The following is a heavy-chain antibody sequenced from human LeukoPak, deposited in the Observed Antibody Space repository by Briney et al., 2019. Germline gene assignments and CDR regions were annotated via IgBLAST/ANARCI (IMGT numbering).Heavy chain of an antibody. CDR2: ISSSSSII. CDR1: GFTFSSYN. CDR3: ARGPYGGNSEDGMDV. D-gene: IGHD4-17*01. Sequence: GGSLRLSCAASGFTFSSYNMNWVRQAPGKGLEWVSYISSSSSIIYYADSVKGRFSISRDNAKNLLYLQINSLRAEDTAVYYCARGPYGGNSEDGMDVWGQGTTVTVSS. V-gene: IGHV3-48*01. J-gene: IGHJ6*02.